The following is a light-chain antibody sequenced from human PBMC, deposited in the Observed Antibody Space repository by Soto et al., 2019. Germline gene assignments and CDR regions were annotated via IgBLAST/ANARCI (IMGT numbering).Light chain of an antibody. CDR1: SSDVGSYNL. CDR2: EGS. CDR3: CSYAGSSTFEV. V-gene: IGLV2-23*01. Sequence: QSALTQPASVSGSPGQSITISCTGTSSDVGSYNLVSWYQQHPGKAPKLMIYEGSKRPSGVSNRFSGSKSGNTASLTISGLQAGDEADYYCCSYAGSSTFEVFGTGTKVAVL. J-gene: IGLJ1*01.